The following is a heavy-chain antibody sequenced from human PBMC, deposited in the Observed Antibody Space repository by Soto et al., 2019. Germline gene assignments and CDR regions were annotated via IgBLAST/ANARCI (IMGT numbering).Heavy chain of an antibody. CDR1: GYTFTSYA. CDR2: INAGNGNT. V-gene: IGHV1-3*01. CDR3: ARDHRYNWNYVGHYYGMDV. D-gene: IGHD1-7*01. Sequence: QVQLVQSGAEVKKPGASVKVSCKASGYTFTSYAMHWVRQAPGQRLEGMGWINAGNGNTKYSQKFQGRVTITRDTSASTAYMELSSLRSEDTAVYYCARDHRYNWNYVGHYYGMDVWGQGTTVTVSS. J-gene: IGHJ6*02.